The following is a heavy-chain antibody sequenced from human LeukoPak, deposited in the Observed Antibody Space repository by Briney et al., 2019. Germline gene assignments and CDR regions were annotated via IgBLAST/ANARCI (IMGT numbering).Heavy chain of an antibody. Sequence: GGSLRLSCAASGFTFSNYNMNWVRQAPGKGLEWVSSISRSRTYIYYADSVKGRFTISRDNAKNSLYLQMNSLRAEDTAVYYCARDRSGIDYWGQGTLVTVSS. CDR2: ISRSRTYI. J-gene: IGHJ4*02. CDR3: ARDRSGIDY. CDR1: GFTFSNYN. D-gene: IGHD3-10*01. V-gene: IGHV3-21*01.